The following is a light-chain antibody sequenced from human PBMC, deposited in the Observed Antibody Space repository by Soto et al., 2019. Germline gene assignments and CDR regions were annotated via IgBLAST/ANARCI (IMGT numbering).Light chain of an antibody. Sequence: ENVLTQSPATLSLSPGERATLSCRASQSVSGYLAWYQQKPGQAPRLLIYGASNRATGIPARFSGSGSGTDFTLTISSLEPEAFAVYYCQQRDNWAFGPGTTVDIK. CDR3: QQRDNWA. CDR2: GAS. CDR1: QSVSGY. V-gene: IGKV3-11*01. J-gene: IGKJ3*01.